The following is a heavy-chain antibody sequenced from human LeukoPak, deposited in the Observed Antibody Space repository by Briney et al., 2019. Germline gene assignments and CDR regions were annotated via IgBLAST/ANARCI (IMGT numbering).Heavy chain of an antibody. CDR2: ISGYNGNT. J-gene: IGHJ3*02. V-gene: IGHV1-18*01. Sequence: ASVKVSCKASGGTFSSYAINWVRQAPGQGLEWMGWISGYNGNTNYAQKLQGRVTMTEDTSTDTAYMELSSLRSEDTAVYYCARDSAGNREDCSGGSCYTDGDAFDIWGQGTMVTVSS. CDR1: GGTFSSYA. D-gene: IGHD2-15*01. CDR3: ARDSAGNREDCSGGSCYTDGDAFDI.